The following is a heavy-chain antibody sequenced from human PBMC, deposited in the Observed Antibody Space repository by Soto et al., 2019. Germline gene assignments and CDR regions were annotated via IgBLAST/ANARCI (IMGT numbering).Heavy chain of an antibody. CDR2: ITDDGRNT. J-gene: IGHJ6*02. CDR1: GITLNKNW. V-gene: IGHV3-74*01. CDR3: AKIEDASAGRLSHYYYSAMDV. Sequence: PGLSRRLSCVACGITLNKNWMHWDRQDTGKRMVWVSRITDDGRNTLYADSVRGRFTISRDNAKNTLYLQMKSLTVDDTGVYFCAKIEDASAGRLSHYYYSAMDVWGQGTTVSVSS. D-gene: IGHD3-22*01.